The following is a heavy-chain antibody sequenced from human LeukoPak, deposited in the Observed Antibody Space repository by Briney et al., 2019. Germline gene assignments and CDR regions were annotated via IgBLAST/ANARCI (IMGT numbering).Heavy chain of an antibody. D-gene: IGHD3-10*01. J-gene: IGHJ5*02. CDR2: ISADNGHA. V-gene: IGHV1-18*01. CDR3: ARDYGWAGSDCFDP. Sequence: ASVKVSCKSFGYTFTTYSISWVRHAPGQGLEWMGWISADNGHANYARKFRDRVTLTTETSTSTAYMEVRSLTSDDTAVYYCARDYGWAGSDCFDPWGQGTLVTVSS. CDR1: GYTFTTYS.